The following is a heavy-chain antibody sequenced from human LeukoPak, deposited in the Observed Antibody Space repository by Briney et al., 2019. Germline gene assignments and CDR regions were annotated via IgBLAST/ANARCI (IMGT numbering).Heavy chain of an antibody. CDR1: GFIFSDYA. D-gene: IGHD5-24*01. V-gene: IGHV3-23*01. J-gene: IGHJ4*02. CDR2: ISDSGDET. Sequence: GGSLRLSCAASGFIFSDYAMSWVRQAPGEGLEWVSAISDSGDETYYIDSVKGRFTISRDNSKNTLFLQMNSLRVEDTAVYYCARKLLETTTTTRGQGILVTVSS. CDR3: ARKLLETTTTT.